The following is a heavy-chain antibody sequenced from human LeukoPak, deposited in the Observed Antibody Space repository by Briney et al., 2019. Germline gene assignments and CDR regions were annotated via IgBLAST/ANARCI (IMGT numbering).Heavy chain of an antibody. D-gene: IGHD3-10*01. Sequence: GGTLRLSCAASGFDFSTYAMSWVRQAPGKGLEWVSGISGSGDTTYYADSVKGRFTISRDNSKNMLYLQIKSLGAEDTAIYYCAKLDGSGAGSSRPPIDYWGQGSLVTVSS. CDR2: ISGSGDTT. CDR1: GFDFSTYA. J-gene: IGHJ4*02. CDR3: AKLDGSGAGSSRPPIDY. V-gene: IGHV3-23*01.